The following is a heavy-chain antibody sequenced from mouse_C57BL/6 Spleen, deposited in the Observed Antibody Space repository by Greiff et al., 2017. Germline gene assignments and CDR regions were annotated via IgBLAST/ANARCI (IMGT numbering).Heavy chain of an antibody. CDR2: ISDGGSYT. CDR3: SRGKADRWYFDG. J-gene: IGHJ1*03. Sequence: EVQGVESGGGLVKPGGSLKLSCAASGFTFSSYAMSWVRQTPEKRLEWVATISDGGSYTYYPDNVKGRFTISRDNAKNNLYLQMSHLKSEDTAMYYCSRGKADRWYFDGWGTGTTVTVAS. CDR1: GFTFSSYA. V-gene: IGHV5-4*01.